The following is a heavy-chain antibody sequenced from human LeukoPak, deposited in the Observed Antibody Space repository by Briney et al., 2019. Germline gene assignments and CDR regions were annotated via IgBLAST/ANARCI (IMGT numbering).Heavy chain of an antibody. CDR2: FDTEDGET. CDR1: GYTLTELS. D-gene: IGHD5-24*01. CDR3: ATFPRDGYNHPFDY. J-gene: IGHJ4*02. Sequence: GASVKVSCKVSGYTLTELSMHWVRQAPGKGLEWMGGFDTEDGETIYAQKFQGRVTMTEDTSTDTAYMELSSLRSEDTAVYYCATFPRDGYNHPFDYWGQGTLVTVSS. V-gene: IGHV1-24*01.